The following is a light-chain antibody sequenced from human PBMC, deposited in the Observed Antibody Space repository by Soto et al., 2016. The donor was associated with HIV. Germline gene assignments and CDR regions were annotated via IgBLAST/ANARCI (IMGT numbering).Light chain of an antibody. Sequence: AIRMTQSPSSLSASTGDRVTITCRASQGISSYLAWYQQKPGKAPKLLIYAASTLQSGVPSRFSGSGSGTDFTLTISCLQSDDFATYYCQQYNSYTFGQGTKLEIK. CDR1: QGISSY. CDR3: QQYNSYT. CDR2: AAS. J-gene: IGKJ2*01. V-gene: IGKV1-8*01.